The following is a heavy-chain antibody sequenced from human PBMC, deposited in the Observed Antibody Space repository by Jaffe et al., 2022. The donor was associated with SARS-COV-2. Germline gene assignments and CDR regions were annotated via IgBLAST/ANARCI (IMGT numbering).Heavy chain of an antibody. CDR1: GFTFSTNA. CDR2: ISKDGSRR. D-gene: IGHD3-3*01. CDR3: TRVPNYYDAHGPIGY. J-gene: IGHJ4*02. V-gene: IGHV3-30*04. Sequence: QVQLVESGGGVVQPGRSQRLSCAASGFTFSTNAIHWVRQAPGKGLEWVAVISKDGSRRYYADSVEGRFTVSRDNSRNMLFLQMNSLTTEDTALYYCTRVPNYYDAHGPIGYWGRGTLVTVSS.